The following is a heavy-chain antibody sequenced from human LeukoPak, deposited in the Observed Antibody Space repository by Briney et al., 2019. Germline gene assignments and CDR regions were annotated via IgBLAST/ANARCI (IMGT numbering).Heavy chain of an antibody. CDR3: ARDLYHLRALRYFDWELDAFDI. D-gene: IGHD3-9*01. Sequence: PGGSLRLSCAASGFTFSSYGMHWVRQAPGKGLEWVAVIWYDGSNKYYADSVKGRFTISRDNSKNTLYLQMNSLRAEDTAVYYCARDLYHLRALRYFDWELDAFDIWGQGTMVTVSS. J-gene: IGHJ3*02. CDR1: GFTFSSYG. CDR2: IWYDGSNK. V-gene: IGHV3-33*01.